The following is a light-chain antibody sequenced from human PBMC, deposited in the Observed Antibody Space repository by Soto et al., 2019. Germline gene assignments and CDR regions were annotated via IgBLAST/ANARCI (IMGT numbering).Light chain of an antibody. Sequence: EIVLTQSPGTLSLSPGERATLSCRASQSVSSSYLAWYQQKPGQAPRLLMYDASSRATGIPDRFSGSGSGTDFTQTNSRLEPEDFAVYFCQQYGSSPRTVGQGTKVEIK. CDR3: QQYGSSPRT. CDR2: DAS. CDR1: QSVSSSY. V-gene: IGKV3-20*01. J-gene: IGKJ1*01.